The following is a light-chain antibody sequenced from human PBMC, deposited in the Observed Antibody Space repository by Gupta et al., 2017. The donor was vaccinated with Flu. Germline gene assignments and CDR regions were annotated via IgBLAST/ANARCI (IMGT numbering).Light chain of an antibody. CDR2: LGS. CDR3: MQALQTLWT. J-gene: IGKJ1*01. CDR1: QSLLHSNGYNY. V-gene: IGKV2-28*01. Sequence: DIVMTQSPLSLPVTPGEPASISCRSSQSLLHSNGYNYLDLYLQKPEQSPQLLIYLGSNRASGVPDRFSGSGSGTDFTLKISRVEAEDVGVYYCMQALQTLWTFGQGTKVEIK.